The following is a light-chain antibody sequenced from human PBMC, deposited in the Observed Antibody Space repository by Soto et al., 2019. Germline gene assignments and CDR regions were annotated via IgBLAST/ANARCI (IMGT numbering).Light chain of an antibody. CDR2: KAS. V-gene: IGKV1-5*03. J-gene: IGKJ3*01. CDR1: QSIKNW. CDR3: QQYKCDSQFT. Sequence: IQMTQSPSTLSASVGDRVTITCRASQSIKNWLAWYQQKPGEAPTLLLYKASTLESGVPSRVRGSGSGTAFPLTISCLQPDDVATYYCQQYKCDSQFTFCPGTKLHIK.